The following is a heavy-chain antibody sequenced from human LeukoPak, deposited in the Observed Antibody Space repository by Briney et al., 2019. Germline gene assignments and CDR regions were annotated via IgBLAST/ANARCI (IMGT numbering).Heavy chain of an antibody. CDR3: ARDIAARRFDY. J-gene: IGHJ4*02. D-gene: IGHD6-6*01. Sequence: PGGSLRLSCAASGFAFSSYWISWVRQAPGKGLEWVAVIWYDGTNKYYADSVEGRFTISRDNSKNTLYLQMNSLRADDTAVYYCARDIAARRFDYWGQGTLVTVSS. V-gene: IGHV3-33*08. CDR2: IWYDGTNK. CDR1: GFAFSSYW.